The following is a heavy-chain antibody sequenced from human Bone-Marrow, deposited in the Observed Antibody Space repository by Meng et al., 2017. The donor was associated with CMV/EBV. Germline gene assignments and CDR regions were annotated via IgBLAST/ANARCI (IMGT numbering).Heavy chain of an antibody. D-gene: IGHD6-13*01. J-gene: IGHJ6*02. CDR3: ATRIAAAGSVSVDV. Sequence: SETLSLTCAVYGGSFSGNYWSWIRQPPGKGLEWIGEINHSGSTNYNPSLKSRVTISVDTSKNQFSLKVSSVTAADTAVYYCATRIAAAGSVSVDVWGQGTTVTVSS. CDR1: GGSFSGNY. CDR2: INHSGST. V-gene: IGHV4-34*01.